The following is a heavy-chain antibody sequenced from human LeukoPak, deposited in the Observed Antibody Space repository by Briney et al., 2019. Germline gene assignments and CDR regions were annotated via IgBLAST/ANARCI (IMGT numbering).Heavy chain of an antibody. D-gene: IGHD1-1*01. CDR1: GFTFSDYH. CDR2: VRNKDNSYTT. J-gene: IGHJ3*02. CDR3: AGSRRGSVFDI. Sequence: PGGSLRLSCAASGFTFSDYHMDWVRQGPGKGLEWFGRVRNKDNSYTTEYAASVKGRFTISRDDSKNSLYLQMNRLKTEDTAVYYCAGSRRGSVFDIWGLGTMVTVSS. V-gene: IGHV3-72*01.